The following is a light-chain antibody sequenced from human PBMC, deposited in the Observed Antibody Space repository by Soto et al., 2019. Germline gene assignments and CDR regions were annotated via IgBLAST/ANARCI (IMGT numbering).Light chain of an antibody. CDR1: QDINNY. J-gene: IGKJ4*01. CDR2: GAS. CDR3: QTYNSAPLT. V-gene: IGKV1-27*01. Sequence: DIQMTQSPSSLSASVGDRVTITCRASQDINNYLAWYQQKPGKVPKLLIYGASTLHSGVPSRFSGSGSGTDFTLTISRLQPEDVATYYCQTYNSAPLTFGGGTKVDIK.